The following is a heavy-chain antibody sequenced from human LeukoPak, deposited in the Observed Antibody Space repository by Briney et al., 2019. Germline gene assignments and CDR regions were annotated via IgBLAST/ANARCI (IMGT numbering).Heavy chain of an antibody. D-gene: IGHD3-22*01. CDR1: GASMTSNY. Sequence: PSETLSLTCTVSGASMTSNYWNWIRQPPGKGLEWIGYVYYSGRTNYNPSLKSRVTISVDTSKNQFSLRLSSVTAADTAVYYCAGWNYYNSIRYFDYWGQGTLVTVSS. J-gene: IGHJ4*02. CDR3: AGWNYYNSIRYFDY. V-gene: IGHV4-59*01. CDR2: VYYSGRT.